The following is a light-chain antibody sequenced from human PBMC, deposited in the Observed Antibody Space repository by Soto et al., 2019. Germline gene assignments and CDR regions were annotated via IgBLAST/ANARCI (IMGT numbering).Light chain of an antibody. V-gene: IGKV1-5*02. CDR2: EAT. Sequence: DIPMTPSPFTLFSSLGDRGTIVCRASRNVDKWLAWYHQKSGKAPKLLISEATNLQTGVPSRLGGSGSGTEFTLTINNLQPEDVGHYYCQQYYSFWTFGQGTKVDNK. CDR1: RNVDKW. J-gene: IGKJ1*01. CDR3: QQYYSFWT.